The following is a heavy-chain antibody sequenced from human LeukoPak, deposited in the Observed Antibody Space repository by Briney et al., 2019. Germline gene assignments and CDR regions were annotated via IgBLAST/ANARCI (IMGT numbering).Heavy chain of an antibody. CDR1: GYTFTSYG. J-gene: IGHJ4*02. CDR2: INPNSGGT. V-gene: IGHV1-2*02. D-gene: IGHD3-16*01. Sequence: ASVKVSCKASGYTFTSYGISWVRQAPGQGLEWMGWINPNSGGTNYAQKFQGRVTMTRDTSISTAYMELSRLRSDDTAVYYCARHYVGALASRYFDYWGQGTLVTVSS. CDR3: ARHYVGALASRYFDY.